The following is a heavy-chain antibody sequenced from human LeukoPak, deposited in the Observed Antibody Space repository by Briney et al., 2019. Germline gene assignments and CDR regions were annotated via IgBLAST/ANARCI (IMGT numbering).Heavy chain of an antibody. J-gene: IGHJ4*02. CDR3: ARELGSGTYGEYYFDY. D-gene: IGHD1-26*01. V-gene: IGHV4-59*12. CDR1: GGSISSYY. Sequence: PSETLSLTCTVSGGSISSYYWSWIRQPPGKGLEWIGHIYYSGSTNYNPSLKSRVTISVDTSKNQFSLKLSSVTAADTAVYYCARELGSGTYGEYYFDYWGQGTLVTVSS. CDR2: IYYSGST.